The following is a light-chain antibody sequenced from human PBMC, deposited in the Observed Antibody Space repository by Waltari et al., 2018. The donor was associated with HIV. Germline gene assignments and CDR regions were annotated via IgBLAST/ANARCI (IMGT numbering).Light chain of an antibody. Sequence: QPVLTQPPSVSGAPGQRVTISCPRRTPNIGPTNNVTRYQQLPGTAPKLLIYANNNRPSGVPDRFSGSKSGTSASLAITGLQAEDEADYYCQSYDSTLRVVFGGGTKLTVL. CDR3: QSYDSTLRVV. CDR2: ANN. J-gene: IGLJ2*01. CDR1: TPNIGPTNN. V-gene: IGLV1-40*01.